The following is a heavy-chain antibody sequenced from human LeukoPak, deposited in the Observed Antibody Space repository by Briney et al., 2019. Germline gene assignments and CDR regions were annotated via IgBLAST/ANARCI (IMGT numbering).Heavy chain of an antibody. J-gene: IGHJ3*02. D-gene: IGHD4-17*01. CDR1: GFTFSSYW. CDR3: ASVNGDYKDAFDI. CDR2: IKQDGSEK. V-gene: IGHV3-7*01. Sequence: PGGSLRLSCAASGFTFSSYWMSWVRQAPGKGLEWVANIKQDGSEKSKNSLYLQMNSLRAEDTAVYYCASVNGDYKDAFDIWGQGTMVTVSS.